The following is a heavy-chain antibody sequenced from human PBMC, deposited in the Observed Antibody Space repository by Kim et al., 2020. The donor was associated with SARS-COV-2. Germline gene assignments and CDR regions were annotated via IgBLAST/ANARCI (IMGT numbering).Heavy chain of an antibody. J-gene: IGHJ6*02. CDR2: ISYDGSNK. D-gene: IGHD3-10*01. CDR3: ARENTYYYGSGSYYTLDYYYYYGMDV. CDR1: GFTFSSYG. V-gene: IGHV3-33*05. Sequence: GGYLRLSYAASGFTFSSYGMHWVRQAPGKGLEWVAVISYDGSNKYYADSVKGRFTISRDNSKNTLYLQMNSLRAEDTAVYYCARENTYYYGSGSYYTLDYYYYYGMDVWGQGTTVTVSS.